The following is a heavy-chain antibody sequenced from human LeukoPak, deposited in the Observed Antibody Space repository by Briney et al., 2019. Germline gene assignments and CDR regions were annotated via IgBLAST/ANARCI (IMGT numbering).Heavy chain of an antibody. Sequence: PSETLSLTCAVSGGSISSGGYSWSWIRQPPGKGLEGIGNIYHSGSTYYNPSLRSRVTISVDRSKNQFSLKLSSVTAADTAVYYCARGIRGYYGSGSLDYWGQGTLVTVSS. D-gene: IGHD3-10*01. CDR1: GGSISSGGYS. CDR2: IYHSGST. V-gene: IGHV4-30-2*01. J-gene: IGHJ4*02. CDR3: ARGIRGYYGSGSLDY.